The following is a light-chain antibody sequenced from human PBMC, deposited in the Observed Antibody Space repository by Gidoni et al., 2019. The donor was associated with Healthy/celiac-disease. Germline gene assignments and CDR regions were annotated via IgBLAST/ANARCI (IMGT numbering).Light chain of an antibody. V-gene: IGKV2-28*01. Sequence: DIVMTQSPLSLPVTPGEPASISCRSSQSLLHSNGYNYLDWYLQKPGQSPQLLIYLGSNRASGVPDRFSGSGSGTDFTLKISRVEAEDVGVYYCMQALQTSIFTFGPGTKVDIK. CDR2: LGS. CDR1: QSLLHSNGYNY. J-gene: IGKJ3*01. CDR3: MQALQTSIFT.